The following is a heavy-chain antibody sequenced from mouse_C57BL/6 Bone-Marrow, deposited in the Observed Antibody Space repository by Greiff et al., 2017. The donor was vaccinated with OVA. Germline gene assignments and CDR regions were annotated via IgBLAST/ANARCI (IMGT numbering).Heavy chain of an antibody. CDR3: AREYDSSGSFAY. D-gene: IGHD3-2*02. CDR1: GFTFSSYA. Sequence: EVQVVESGGGLVKPGGSLKLSCAASGFTFSSYAMSWVRQTPEKRLEWVATISDGGSYTYSPDNVKGRFTISRANAKNNLYLQMSHLKSEDTAMYYCAREYDSSGSFAYWGQGTLVTVSA. V-gene: IGHV5-4*01. J-gene: IGHJ3*01. CDR2: ISDGGSYT.